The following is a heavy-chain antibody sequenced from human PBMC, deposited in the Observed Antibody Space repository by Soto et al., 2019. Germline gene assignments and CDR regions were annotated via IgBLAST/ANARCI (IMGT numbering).Heavy chain of an antibody. CDR3: ASSREDIVVVVAATQYGMDV. CDR1: GGTFSSYA. V-gene: IGHV1-69*13. D-gene: IGHD2-15*01. J-gene: IGHJ6*02. CDR2: IIPIFGTA. Sequence: ASVKVSCKASGGTFSSYAISWVRQAPGQGLEWMGGIIPIFGTANYAQKFQGRVTITADESTSTAYMELSSLRSEDTAVYYCASSREDIVVVVAATQYGMDVWGQGTTVTVSS.